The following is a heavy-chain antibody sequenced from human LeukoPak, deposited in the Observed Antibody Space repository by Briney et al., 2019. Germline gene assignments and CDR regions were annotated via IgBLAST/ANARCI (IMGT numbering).Heavy chain of an antibody. Sequence: ETLSLTCAVYGGSFSGYYWSWIRQPPGKGLEWIGEINHSGSTNYNPSLKSRVTISVDTSKNQFSLKLSSVTAADTAVYYCARDYYDSSGYYFGAFDIWGQGTMVTVSS. J-gene: IGHJ3*02. CDR1: GGSFSGYY. CDR3: ARDYYDSSGYYFGAFDI. CDR2: INHSGST. V-gene: IGHV4-34*01. D-gene: IGHD3-22*01.